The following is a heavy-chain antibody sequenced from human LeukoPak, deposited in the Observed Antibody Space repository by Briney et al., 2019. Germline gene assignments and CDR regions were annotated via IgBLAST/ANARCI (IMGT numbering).Heavy chain of an antibody. J-gene: IGHJ4*02. Sequence: GGSLRLSCAASGFTFSDYAMSWVRQVPGKGLEWVAAISGSGGSTFYADSVKGRFTISRDHSKNSLYLQMNGLRAEDTAVYYCARDLESGSHAVGFDYWGQGTLVTVSS. D-gene: IGHD1-26*01. CDR3: ARDLESGSHAVGFDY. CDR2: ISGSGGST. V-gene: IGHV3-23*01. CDR1: GFTFSDYA.